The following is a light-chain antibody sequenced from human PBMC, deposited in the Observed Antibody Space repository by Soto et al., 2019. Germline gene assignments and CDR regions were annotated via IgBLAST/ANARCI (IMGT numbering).Light chain of an antibody. CDR3: SSYAGSNWYV. CDR1: NSDVGGYNY. V-gene: IGLV2-8*01. Sequence: QSALTQPPSASVSPGQSVTISCTGTNSDVGGYNYVSWYQQYPGKAPRLIIYEVSERPSGVPDRFSGSKSGNTASLTVSGLQTADEADYYCSSYAGSNWYVFGTGTKVTGL. CDR2: EVS. J-gene: IGLJ1*01.